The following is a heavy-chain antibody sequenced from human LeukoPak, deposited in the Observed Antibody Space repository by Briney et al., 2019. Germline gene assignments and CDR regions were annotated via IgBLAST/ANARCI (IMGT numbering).Heavy chain of an antibody. CDR1: GGSISSYY. V-gene: IGHV4-59*08. J-gene: IGHJ4*02. Sequence: PSETLSLTCTVSGGSISSYYWSWVRQPPGKGLEWIGFVYYTGSTNYSLSLKSRVTISVDTSKNQFSLKLSSVTAADTAVYYCAAEFSAYDPFDSWGQGTLVTVSS. CDR3: AAEFSAYDPFDS. D-gene: IGHD3-3*01. CDR2: VYYTGST.